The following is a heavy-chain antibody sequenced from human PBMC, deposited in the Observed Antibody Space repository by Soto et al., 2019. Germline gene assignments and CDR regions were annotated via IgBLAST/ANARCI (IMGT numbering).Heavy chain of an antibody. Sequence: GGSLRLSCAASGFTFSSYGMHWVRQAPGKGLEWVAVISYDGSNKYYADSVKGRFTISRDNSKNTLYLQMNSLRAEDTAVYYCASEPTPTGTLGYYYYYMDVWGKGTTVTVSS. CDR3: ASEPTPTGTLGYYYYYMDV. CDR1: GFTFSSYG. D-gene: IGHD1-1*01. CDR2: ISYDGSNK. V-gene: IGHV3-30*03. J-gene: IGHJ6*03.